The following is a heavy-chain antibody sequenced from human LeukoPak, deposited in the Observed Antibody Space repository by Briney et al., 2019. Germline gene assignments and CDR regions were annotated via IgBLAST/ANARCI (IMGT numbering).Heavy chain of an antibody. CDR2: IKQDGSEK. Sequence: GGPLRLSCAVSGFTFSNYWMTWVRQAPGKGLEWVANIKQDGSEKYYVDSVKGRFTISRDNAKSSLYLQMNSLRVEDTAVYYCTRGVTIVPDYWGQGTLVTVSS. V-gene: IGHV3-7*01. D-gene: IGHD2-8*01. J-gene: IGHJ4*02. CDR3: TRGVTIVPDY. CDR1: GFTFSNYW.